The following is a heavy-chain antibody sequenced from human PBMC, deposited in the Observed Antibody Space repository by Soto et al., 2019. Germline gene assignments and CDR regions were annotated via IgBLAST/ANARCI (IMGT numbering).Heavy chain of an antibody. Sequence: GSLRLSCAASGFTFSSYAMSWVRQAPGKGLEWVSAISGSGGSTYYADSVKGRFTISRDNSKNTLYLQMNSLRAEDTAVYYCSETGGWYDGGFDYWGQGTLVTVSS. CDR3: SETGGWYDGGFDY. J-gene: IGHJ4*02. V-gene: IGHV3-23*01. CDR2: ISGSGGST. CDR1: GFTFSSYA. D-gene: IGHD6-19*01.